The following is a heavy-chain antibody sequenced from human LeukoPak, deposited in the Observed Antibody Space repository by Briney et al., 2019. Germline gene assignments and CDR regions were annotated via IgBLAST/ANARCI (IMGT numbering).Heavy chain of an antibody. Sequence: SGTLSLTCTVSGGSISRYYWNWLRQPAGKGLEWIGRIYTIGSTNYNPSLKSRVTMSIDTSKNQFSLKVISVTAADAAVYYCARAGDGSGSYDNADYDYWGQGTLVTVSS. V-gene: IGHV4-4*07. CDR3: ARAGDGSGSYDNADYDY. D-gene: IGHD3-10*01. CDR1: GGSISRYY. CDR2: IYTIGST. J-gene: IGHJ4*02.